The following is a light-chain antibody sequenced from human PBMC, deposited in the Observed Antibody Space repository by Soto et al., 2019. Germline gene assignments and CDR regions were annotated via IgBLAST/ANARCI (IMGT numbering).Light chain of an antibody. J-gene: IGKJ2*01. CDR3: QQAYRSPYT. CDR2: GAS. CDR1: QSINIY. V-gene: IGKV1-39*01. Sequence: IQMTQSPSSLSASVGDSVTVTCRASQSINIYLNWYQQKPGKAPTLLIYGASSLRSGFPSRFTGRGSQTDCNLTTSSLQPADVATDDCQQAYRSPYTFFPGTKLE.